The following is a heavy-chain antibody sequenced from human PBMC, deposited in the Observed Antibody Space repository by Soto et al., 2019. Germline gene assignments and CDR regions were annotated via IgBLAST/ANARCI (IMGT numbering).Heavy chain of an antibody. CDR2: ISATGGST. Sequence: GVSLRLSCAASGFTFGSYTMSWVRQAPGKGLEWVSGISATGGSTYYADSVKGRFTFSRDNSKNTLYLQMNSLRAEDTAVYYCAKGFIRDCGGDCTVDTWGQGTLVTVSS. CDR1: GFTFGSYT. CDR3: AKGFIRDCGGDCTVDT. D-gene: IGHD2-21*02. V-gene: IGHV3-23*01. J-gene: IGHJ5*02.